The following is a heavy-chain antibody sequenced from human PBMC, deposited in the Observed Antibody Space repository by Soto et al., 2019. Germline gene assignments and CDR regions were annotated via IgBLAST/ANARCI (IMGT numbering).Heavy chain of an antibody. CDR2: VYSSGST. CDR1: GDSTSAYY. D-gene: IGHD1-26*01. Sequence: SQTQSLSYSVSGDSTSAYYWNWIRQPPGKGLEWVGYVYSSGSTNYSPSLKSRVTMSVDTSKNQFSLRLDSVTAADTGVYYCARRGSYQQSLGTGAQETLFPVSS. V-gene: IGHV4-59*01. CDR3: ARRGSYQQSLGT. J-gene: IGHJ4*02.